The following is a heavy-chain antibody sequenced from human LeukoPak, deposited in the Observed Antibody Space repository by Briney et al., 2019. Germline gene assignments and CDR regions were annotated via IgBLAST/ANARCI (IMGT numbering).Heavy chain of an antibody. CDR3: ARDYYDYVWGSYRYTNFDY. D-gene: IGHD3-16*02. J-gene: IGHJ4*02. V-gene: IGHV1-18*01. CDR1: GYTFTSYG. CDR2: ISAYNGNT. Sequence: ASVKVSCKASGYTFTSYGISWVRQAPGQGLEWMGWISAYNGNTNYAQKLQGGVTMTTDTSTSTAYMELRSLRSDDTAVYYCARDYYDYVWGSYRYTNFDYWGQGTLVTVSS.